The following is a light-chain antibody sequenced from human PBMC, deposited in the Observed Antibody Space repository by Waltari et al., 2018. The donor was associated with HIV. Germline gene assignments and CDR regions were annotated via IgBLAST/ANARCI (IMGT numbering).Light chain of an antibody. CDR1: QSINDY. CDR2: GAS. Sequence: DIQMTQSPPSLSASVGDTVTITCRASQSINDYLNWYQQKPGKAPKLLIYGASTLESGVPSRFSGSGSATEFTLTISSLQPDDFATYYCLQYNSYSYTFGQGTKLEIK. J-gene: IGKJ2*01. CDR3: LQYNSYSYT. V-gene: IGKV1-5*01.